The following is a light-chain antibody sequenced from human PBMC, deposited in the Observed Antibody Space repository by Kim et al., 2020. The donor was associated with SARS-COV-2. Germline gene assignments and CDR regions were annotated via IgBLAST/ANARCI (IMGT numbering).Light chain of an antibody. J-gene: IGKJ2*01. Sequence: PGERATLSRRASQSLSSEYLAWYQQTSGQPPRLLIFDASSRAAGIPDRFSGSGSGTDFTLTISRLEPEDFAVYYCQKYTRSPPAYTFGQGTKLEIK. CDR3: QKYTRSPPAYT. CDR1: QSLSSEY. CDR2: DAS. V-gene: IGKV3-20*01.